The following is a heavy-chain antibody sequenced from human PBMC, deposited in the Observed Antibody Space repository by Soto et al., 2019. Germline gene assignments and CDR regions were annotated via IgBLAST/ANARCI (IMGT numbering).Heavy chain of an antibody. D-gene: IGHD6-19*01. V-gene: IGHV4-31*03. CDR1: GGSISSGGYY. J-gene: IGHJ4*02. CDR2: IYYSGST. CDR3: ARDIAVAGNYFDY. Sequence: QVQLQESGPGLVKPSQTLSLTCTVSGGSISSGGYYWSWIRQHPGKGLEWIRYIYYSGSTYYNPSLKSRVTISVDTSKNQFSLKLSSVTAADTAVYYCARDIAVAGNYFDYWGQGTLVTVSS.